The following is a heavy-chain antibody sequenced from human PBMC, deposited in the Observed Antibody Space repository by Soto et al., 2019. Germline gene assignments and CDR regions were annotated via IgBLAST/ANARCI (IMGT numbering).Heavy chain of an antibody. J-gene: IGHJ6*02. CDR3: AKIAVAAAVRCLYCYGMDV. D-gene: IGHD6-13*01. CDR2: ISYDGSNK. Sequence: GGSLRLSCAASGFTFSSYGMHLVRQAPCKGLEWVAVISYDGSNKYYADSVKGRFTISRDNSKNTLYLQMNSLRAEDTAVYYCAKIAVAAAVRCLYCYGMDVWGRGTTVTVSS. CDR1: GFTFSSYG. V-gene: IGHV3-30*18.